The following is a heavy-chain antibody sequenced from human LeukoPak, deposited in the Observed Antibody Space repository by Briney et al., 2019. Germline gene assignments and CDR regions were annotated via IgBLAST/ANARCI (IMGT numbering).Heavy chain of an antibody. Sequence: SETLSLTCAVYGGSFSGYYWNLIRQTPGKGLEWIGEINRGGSTNYNPSLKGRVTISVDASKNQFSLKLSSVTAADTAVYYCARDSGGNYFDYWGQGTLVTVSS. CDR3: ARDSGGNYFDY. J-gene: IGHJ4*02. CDR2: INRGGST. D-gene: IGHD4-23*01. V-gene: IGHV4-34*01. CDR1: GGSFSGYY.